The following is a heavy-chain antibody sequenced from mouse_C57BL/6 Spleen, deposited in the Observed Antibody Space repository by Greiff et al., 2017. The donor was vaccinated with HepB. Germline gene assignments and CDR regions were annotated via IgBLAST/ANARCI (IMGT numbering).Heavy chain of an antibody. D-gene: IGHD1-1*01. CDR2: IYPGDGDT. CDR3: ARFITTVVATSDYAMDY. J-gene: IGHJ4*01. V-gene: IGHV1-82*01. Sequence: QVQLKESGPELVKPGASVKISCKASGYAFSSSWMNWVKQRPGKGLEWIGRIYPGDGDTNYNGKFKGKATLTADKSSSTAYMQLSSLTSEDSAVYFCARFITTVVATSDYAMDYWGQGTSVTVSS. CDR1: GYAFSSSW.